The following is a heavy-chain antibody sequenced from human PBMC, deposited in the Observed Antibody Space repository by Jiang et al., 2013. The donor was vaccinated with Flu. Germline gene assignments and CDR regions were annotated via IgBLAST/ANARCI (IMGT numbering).Heavy chain of an antibody. Sequence: KPTQTLTLTCTFSGFSLSTIGVGVAWIRQPPGEALEWLGIIYWDDDSRYSPSLESRLTITKGTSTNQVVLTMTNMDPVDTATYYCAHRGIYTRYFDFWGQGAPVTVPS. CDR3: AHRGIYTRYFDF. D-gene: IGHD2/OR15-2a*01. V-gene: IGHV2-5*02. J-gene: IGHJ4*02. CDR1: GFSLSTIGVG. CDR2: IYWDDDS.